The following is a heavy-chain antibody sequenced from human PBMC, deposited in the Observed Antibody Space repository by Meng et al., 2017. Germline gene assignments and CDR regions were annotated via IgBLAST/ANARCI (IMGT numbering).Heavy chain of an antibody. CDR3: ARVAVGYFDRAPYYFDY. V-gene: IGHV4-39*07. Sequence: GSQRLSCTVSGGSISSSSYYWGWIRQPPGKGLEWIGSIYYSGSTYYNPSLKSRVTISVDTSKNQFSLKLSSVTAADTAVYYCARVAVGYFDRAPYYFDYWGQGTLVTVSS. D-gene: IGHD3-9*01. CDR2: IYYSGST. J-gene: IGHJ4*02. CDR1: GGSISSSSYY.